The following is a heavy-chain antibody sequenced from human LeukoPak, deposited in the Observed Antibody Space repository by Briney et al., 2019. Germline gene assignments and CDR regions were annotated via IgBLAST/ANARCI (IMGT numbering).Heavy chain of an antibody. CDR1: GFTFSDYY. J-gene: IGHJ6*03. Sequence: GGSLRLSCAASGFTFSDYYMSWIRQAARKGLEWVSYISSIGSTIYYADSVKGRFTISRDNAKNSLYLQMNSLRAEDTAVYYCARDSSSSWGKYYYYYYYMDVWGKGTTVTVSS. CDR3: ARDSSSSWGKYYYYYYYMDV. CDR2: ISSIGSTI. V-gene: IGHV3-11*04. D-gene: IGHD6-13*01.